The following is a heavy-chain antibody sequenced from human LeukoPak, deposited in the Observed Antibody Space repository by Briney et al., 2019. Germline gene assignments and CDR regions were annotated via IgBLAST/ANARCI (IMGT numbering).Heavy chain of an antibody. CDR3: ARGYSSGQFDY. D-gene: IGHD6-19*01. CDR2: IIPIFGTA. V-gene: IGHV1-69*05. CDR1: GYTFTSYA. Sequence: SVKVSCKASGYTFTSYAISWARQAPGQGLEWMGGIIPIFGTANYAQKFQGRVTITTDESTSTAYMELSSLRSEGTAVYYCARGYSSGQFDYWGQGTLVTVSS. J-gene: IGHJ4*02.